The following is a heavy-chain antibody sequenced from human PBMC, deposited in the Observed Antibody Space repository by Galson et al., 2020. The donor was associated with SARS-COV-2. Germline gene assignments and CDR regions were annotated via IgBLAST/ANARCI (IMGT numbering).Heavy chain of an antibody. J-gene: IGHJ5*01. CDR2: LNQDGNEK. D-gene: IGHD3-3*01. V-gene: IGHV3-7*01. CDR1: RFTFRSFW. Sequence: GGSLRLSCATSRFTFRSFWMSWVRQAPGKGLEWVASLNQDGNEKFYLGSVKGRFSISRDNAKKSLFLQMNSLRGEDTAVYYCARAAGDLWSAYNWFDSWGQGPWSPSPQ. CDR3: ARAAGDLWSAYNWFDS.